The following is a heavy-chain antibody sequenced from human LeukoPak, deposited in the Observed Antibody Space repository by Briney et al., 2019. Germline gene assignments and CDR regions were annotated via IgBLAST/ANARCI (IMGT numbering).Heavy chain of an antibody. D-gene: IGHD6-13*01. CDR2: IYYSGST. CDR3: ARLFQIKYSSSWYQGWFDP. CDR1: GGSISSYY. J-gene: IGHJ5*02. V-gene: IGHV4-59*08. Sequence: SETLSLTCTVSGGSISSYYWSWIRQPPGKGLEWIGYIYYSGSTNYNPSLKSRVTISVDTSKNQFSLKLSSVTAADTAVYYCARLFQIKYSSSWYQGWFDPWGQGTLVTVSS.